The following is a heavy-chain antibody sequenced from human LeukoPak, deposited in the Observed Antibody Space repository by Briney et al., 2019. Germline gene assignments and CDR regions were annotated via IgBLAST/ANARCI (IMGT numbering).Heavy chain of an antibody. V-gene: IGHV3-23*01. J-gene: IGHJ4*02. Sequence: GGSLRLSCAASGFTVSSNYMSWVRQAPGKGLEWVSAISGSGGSTYYADSVKGRFTISRDNSKNTLYLQMNSLRAEDTAVYYCAKDRASGSYYDYWGQGTLVTVSS. CDR3: AKDRASGSYYDY. D-gene: IGHD1-26*01. CDR1: GFTVSSNY. CDR2: ISGSGGST.